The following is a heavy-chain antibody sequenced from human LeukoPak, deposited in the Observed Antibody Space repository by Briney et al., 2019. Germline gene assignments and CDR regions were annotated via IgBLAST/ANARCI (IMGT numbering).Heavy chain of an antibody. CDR1: GFTFSSYG. CDR3: VRSLRSADF. J-gene: IGHJ4*02. Sequence: GGSLRLSCAASGFTFSSYGMHWVRQAPGKGLEWVAVSWYDGSSKYYADSVKGRFTISRDNSKDTLYMQVNSLRVEDTAVYYCVRSLRSADFWGQGTLVTVSS. CDR2: SWYDGSSK. V-gene: IGHV3-33*01.